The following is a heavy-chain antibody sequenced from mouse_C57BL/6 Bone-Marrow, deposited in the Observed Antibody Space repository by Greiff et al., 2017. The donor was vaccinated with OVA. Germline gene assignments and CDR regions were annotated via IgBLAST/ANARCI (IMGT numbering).Heavy chain of an antibody. CDR1: GYTFTSYT. Sequence: VKLMESGAELARPGASVKMSCKASGYTFTSYTMHWVKQRPGQGLEWIGYINPSSGYTKYNQKFKDKATLTADKSSSTAYMQLSSLTSEDSAVYYCARGSNYVLAYWGQGTLVTVSA. J-gene: IGHJ3*01. CDR3: ARGSNYVLAY. CDR2: INPSSGYT. D-gene: IGHD2-5*01. V-gene: IGHV1-4*01.